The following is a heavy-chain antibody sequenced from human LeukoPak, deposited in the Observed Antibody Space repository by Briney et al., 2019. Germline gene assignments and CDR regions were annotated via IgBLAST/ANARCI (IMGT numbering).Heavy chain of an antibody. CDR2: ISAYNGNT. Sequence: APVKVSCKASGYTFTSYGISWVRQAPGQGLEWMGWISAYNGNTNYAQKLQGRVTMTTDTSTSTAYMELRSLRSDDTAVYYCARENSGSYSAYYFDYWGQGTLVTVSS. CDR1: GYTFTSYG. CDR3: ARENSGSYSAYYFDY. D-gene: IGHD1-26*01. J-gene: IGHJ4*02. V-gene: IGHV1-18*01.